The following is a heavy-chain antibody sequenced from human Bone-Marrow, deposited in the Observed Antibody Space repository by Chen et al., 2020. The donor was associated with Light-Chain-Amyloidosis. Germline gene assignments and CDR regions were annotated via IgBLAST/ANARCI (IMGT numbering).Heavy chain of an antibody. V-gene: IGHV3-48*03. CDR2: ISSSGSTI. CDR1: GLTLSRYE. Sequence: EVQLVESGGGLVQPGGSLSLSCAASGLTLSRYEMNCVRQAPGKGLEWVSYISSSGSTIYYADSVKGRFTISRDNAKNSLYLQMNSLRAEDTAVYYCAIGWYFDLWGRGTLVTVSS. J-gene: IGHJ2*01. CDR3: AIGWYFDL.